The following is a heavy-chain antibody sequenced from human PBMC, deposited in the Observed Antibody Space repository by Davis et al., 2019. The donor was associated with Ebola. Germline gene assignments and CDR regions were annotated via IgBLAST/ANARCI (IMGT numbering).Heavy chain of an antibody. V-gene: IGHV3-74*01. CDR3: ERVRFGDKWRWFDP. CDR1: GFTFSSYW. CDR2: IDSDGSAT. Sequence: PGGSLRLSCAASGFTFSSYWMHWVRQAQGKGLVWVSRIDSDGSATTYADSVNGRFTVSRDNATNTLYLQMNSLRAEDTAVYYCERVRFGDKWRWFDPWGQGTLVTVSS. J-gene: IGHJ5*02. D-gene: IGHD3-3*01.